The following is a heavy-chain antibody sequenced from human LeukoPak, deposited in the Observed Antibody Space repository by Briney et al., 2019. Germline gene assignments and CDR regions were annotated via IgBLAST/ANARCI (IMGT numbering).Heavy chain of an antibody. CDR2: ISRDGGHT. CDR3: AKGDAYNGCFDS. Sequence: GGSLTLSCAASGFTFDDFAMHWVRQPPGKGLEWVSFISRDGGHTYYADSVKARFTISRDNNKDSLSLQMDSLTTDDTALYYCAKGDAYNGCFDSWGQGTLVTVSS. CDR1: GFTFDDFA. V-gene: IGHV3-43*01. J-gene: IGHJ4*02. D-gene: IGHD5-24*01.